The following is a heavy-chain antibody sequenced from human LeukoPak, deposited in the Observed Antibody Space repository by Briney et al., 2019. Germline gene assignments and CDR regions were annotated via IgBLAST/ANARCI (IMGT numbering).Heavy chain of an antibody. D-gene: IGHD2-2*01. Sequence: PGGSLRLSCAASGFTFSSYGMHWVRQAPGKGLEWVAVIWYDGSNKYYADSVKGRFTISRDNSKNTLYLQMNSLRAEDTAVYYCARDPRPYCSSTSCYGSGMDVWGQGTTVTVSS. CDR3: ARDPRPYCSSTSCYGSGMDV. V-gene: IGHV3-33*01. CDR1: GFTFSSYG. J-gene: IGHJ6*02. CDR2: IWYDGSNK.